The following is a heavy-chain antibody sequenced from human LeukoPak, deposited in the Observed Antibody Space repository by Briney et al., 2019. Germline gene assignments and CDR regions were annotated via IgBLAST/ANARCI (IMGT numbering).Heavy chain of an antibody. CDR3: ARGASTGDLYNWFDP. J-gene: IGHJ5*02. CDR1: GGTFSSYA. Sequence: ASVKVSCKASGGTFSSYAISWVRQAPGQGLEWMGWINPNSGGTNYAQKFQGRVTMTRDTSISTAYMELSRLRSDDTAVYYCARGASTGDLYNWFDPWGQGTLVTVSS. V-gene: IGHV1-2*02. CDR2: INPNSGGT. D-gene: IGHD3-10*01.